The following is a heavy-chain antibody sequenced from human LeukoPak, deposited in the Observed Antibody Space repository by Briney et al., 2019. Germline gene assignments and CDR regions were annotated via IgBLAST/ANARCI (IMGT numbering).Heavy chain of an antibody. V-gene: IGHV5-51*01. CDR3: ARQMTTRRDWFDP. D-gene: IGHD4-17*01. Sequence: GESLKISCKGSGYSFTSYWIGWVRPMPGKGLEWMGIIYPGDSDTRYSPSFQGQVTISADKSISTAYLQWSSLKASDTAMYYCARQMTTRRDWFDPWGQGTLVTVSS. CDR1: GYSFTSYW. CDR2: IYPGDSDT. J-gene: IGHJ5*02.